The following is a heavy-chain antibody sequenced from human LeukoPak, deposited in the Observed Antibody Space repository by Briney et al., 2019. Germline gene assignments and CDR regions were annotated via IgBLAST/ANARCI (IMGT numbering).Heavy chain of an antibody. D-gene: IGHD6-19*01. CDR2: INHSGST. CDR1: GGSFSGYY. CDR3: ASIGRYSSSGFDY. J-gene: IGHJ4*02. V-gene: IGHV4-34*01. Sequence: SETLSLTCAVYGGSFSGYYWSWIRQPPGKGLEWIEEINHSGSTNYNPSLKSRVTISVDTSKNQFSLKLSSVTAADTAVYYCASIGRYSSSGFDYWGQGTLVTVSS.